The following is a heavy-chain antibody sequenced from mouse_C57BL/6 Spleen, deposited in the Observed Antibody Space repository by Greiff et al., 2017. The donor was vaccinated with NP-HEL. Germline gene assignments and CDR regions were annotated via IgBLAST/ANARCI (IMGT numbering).Heavy chain of an antibody. CDR2: IHPNSGST. Sequence: VQLQQPGAELVKPGASVKLSCKASGYTFTSYWMHWVKQRPGQGLEWIGMIHPNSGSTNYNEKFKSKATLTVDKSSSTAYMQLSSLTSEDSAVYYCARHITEDYAMDYWGQGTSVTVSS. J-gene: IGHJ4*01. V-gene: IGHV1-64*01. CDR3: ARHITEDYAMDY. D-gene: IGHD1-1*01. CDR1: GYTFTSYW.